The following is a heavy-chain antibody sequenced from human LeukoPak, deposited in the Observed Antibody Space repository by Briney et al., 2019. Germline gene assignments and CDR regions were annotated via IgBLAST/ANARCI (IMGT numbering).Heavy chain of an antibody. CDR1: GGTFSSYA. Sequence: VASVKVSCKASGGTFSSYAISWVRQAPGQGLEWMGRIIPIFGTAYYAQKFQGRVTITTDESTSTAYMELSSLRSEDTAVYYCATRRYCTNGVCPDYWGQGTLVTVSS. D-gene: IGHD2-8*01. J-gene: IGHJ4*02. CDR3: ATRRYCTNGVCPDY. V-gene: IGHV1-69*05. CDR2: IIPIFGTA.